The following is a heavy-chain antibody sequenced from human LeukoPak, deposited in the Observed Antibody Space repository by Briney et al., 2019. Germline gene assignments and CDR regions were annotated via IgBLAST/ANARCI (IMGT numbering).Heavy chain of an antibody. D-gene: IGHD3-3*02. CDR2: ISGSGGST. Sequence: PGGSLRLSCAASGFTFSSYAMSWVRQAPGKGLEWVSAISGSGGSTYYADSVKGRFTISRDNSKNTLYLQMNSLRAEDTAVYYCAKSPAPLHFRSGYGPFDYWGQGTLVTVSS. CDR1: GFTFSSYA. CDR3: AKSPAPLHFRSGYGPFDY. J-gene: IGHJ4*02. V-gene: IGHV3-23*01.